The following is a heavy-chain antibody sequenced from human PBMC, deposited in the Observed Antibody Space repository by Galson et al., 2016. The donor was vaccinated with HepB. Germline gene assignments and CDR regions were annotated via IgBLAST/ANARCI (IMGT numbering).Heavy chain of an antibody. Sequence: SLRLSCAASGFTFSSYAMNWVRQPPGKGLEWVSSISGSGGTTYYADSLKGRFTISRDTSKSTLYLQMNSLRAEETAVYYCAKGAYSLPENFQHWGQGTLVTVSS. D-gene: IGHD2-15*01. J-gene: IGHJ1*01. CDR3: AKGAYSLPENFQH. CDR1: GFTFSSYA. CDR2: ISGSGGTT. V-gene: IGHV3-23*01.